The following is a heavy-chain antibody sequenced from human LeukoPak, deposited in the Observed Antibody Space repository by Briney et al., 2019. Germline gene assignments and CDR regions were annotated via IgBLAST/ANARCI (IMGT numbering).Heavy chain of an antibody. CDR2: IYYSGST. CDR3: TRLVGPSDFDY. J-gene: IGHJ4*02. CDR1: GGSISSGDYY. D-gene: IGHD1-26*01. V-gene: IGHV4-30-4*08. Sequence: NSSLTLSLTRTVSGGSISSGDYYWSWIRQPPGKGLEWIGYIYYSGSTYYNPSLKSRVTISVDTSKNQFSLTLSSVTAADTAVYYCTRLVGPSDFDYRGQGTLVTVSS.